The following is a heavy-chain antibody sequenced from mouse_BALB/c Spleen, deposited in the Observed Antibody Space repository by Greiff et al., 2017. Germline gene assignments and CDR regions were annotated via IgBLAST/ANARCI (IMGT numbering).Heavy chain of an antibody. CDR2: ISSGSSTI. CDR3: ARWGWDVRYFDV. V-gene: IGHV5-17*02. CDR1: GFTFSSFG. J-gene: IGHJ1*01. D-gene: IGHD4-1*01. Sequence: EVMLVESGGGLVQPGGSRKLSCAASGFTFSSFGMHWVRQAPEKGLEWVAYISSGSSTIYYADTVKGRFTISRDNPKNTLFLQMTSLRSEDTAMYYCARWGWDVRYFDVWGAGTTVTVSS.